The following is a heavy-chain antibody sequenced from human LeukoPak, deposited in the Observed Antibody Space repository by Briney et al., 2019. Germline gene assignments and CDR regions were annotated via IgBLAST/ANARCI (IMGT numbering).Heavy chain of an antibody. J-gene: IGHJ3*02. V-gene: IGHV3-48*01. Sequence: GGSLRLSCAASGFTFSSYSMNWVRQAPGKGLEWVSYISSSSSTIYYADSVKGRFTISRDNAKNSLYLQMNSLRAEDTAVYYCAREGTYYYDSSGYGSDAFDIWGQGTMVTVSS. CDR1: GFTFSSYS. CDR2: ISSSSSTI. D-gene: IGHD3-22*01. CDR3: AREGTYYYDSSGYGSDAFDI.